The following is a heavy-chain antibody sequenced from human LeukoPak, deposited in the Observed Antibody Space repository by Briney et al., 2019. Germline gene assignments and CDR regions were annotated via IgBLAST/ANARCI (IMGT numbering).Heavy chain of an antibody. CDR1: GGSISSYY. J-gene: IGHJ4*02. Sequence: SETLSLTCTVSGGSISSYYWSWIRQPPGKGLEWIGYIYYSGSTNCNPSLKSRVTISVDTSKNQFPLKLSSVTAADTAVYYCARAGLLWFGELFDYWGQGTLVTVSS. CDR2: IYYSGST. CDR3: ARAGLLWFGELFDY. D-gene: IGHD3-10*01. V-gene: IGHV4-59*01.